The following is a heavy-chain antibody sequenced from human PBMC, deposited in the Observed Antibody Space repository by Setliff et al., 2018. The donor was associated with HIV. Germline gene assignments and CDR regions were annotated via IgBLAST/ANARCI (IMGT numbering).Heavy chain of an antibody. Sequence: SETLSLTCAVSGYSISSGYYWGWIRQPPGKGLEWIGSIYHSGSTYYNPSLKSRVTISVDTSKNQFSLNLSSVTAADTAVYYCARGPFYCSSTSCYNLYFDYW. D-gene: IGHD2-2*02. CDR3: ARGPFYCSSTSCYNLYFDY. J-gene: IGHJ4*01. V-gene: IGHV4-38-2*01. CDR2: IYHSGST. CDR1: GYSISSGYY.